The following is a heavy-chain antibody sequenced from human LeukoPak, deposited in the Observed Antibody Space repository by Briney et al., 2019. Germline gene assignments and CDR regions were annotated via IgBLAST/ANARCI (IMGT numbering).Heavy chain of an antibody. CDR2: ISYDGSNK. CDR1: GFTFSNSA. Sequence: GGSLRLSCAASGFTFSNSAMHWVRQAPGKGLEWVAIISYDGSNKYYADSVKGRFTISRDNSKNTLYLQMNSLRVEDTAVYYCARGTAYYDFWSGYVDYWGQGNLVTVSS. CDR3: ARGTAYYDFWSGYVDY. V-gene: IGHV3-30-3*01. J-gene: IGHJ4*02. D-gene: IGHD3-3*01.